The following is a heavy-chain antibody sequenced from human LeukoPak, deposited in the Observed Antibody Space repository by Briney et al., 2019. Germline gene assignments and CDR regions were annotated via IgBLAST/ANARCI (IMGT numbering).Heavy chain of an antibody. CDR2: ISYSGST. D-gene: IGHD2-2*01. J-gene: IGHJ6*02. Sequence: SETLSVTSTDPRGAISTYYWTWLRQRPGQGLGGSGYISYSGSTNYNLSLKSRVTFSVDTSKSQFSLKLSSVTAADSAVYYCARAQLNLVVDFGMDVWGQGTTVTVSS. V-gene: IGHV4-59*01. CDR3: ARAQLNLVVDFGMDV. CDR1: RGAISTYY.